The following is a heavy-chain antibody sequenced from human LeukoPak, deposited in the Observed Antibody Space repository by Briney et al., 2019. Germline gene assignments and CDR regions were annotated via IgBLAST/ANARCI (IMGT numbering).Heavy chain of an antibody. Sequence: ASVKVSCKASGYTFTGYYMHWVRQAPGQGLEWMGWINPNSGGTNYAQKFQGRVAMTRDTSISTAYMELSRLRSDDTAVYYCASVSAVYYYMDVWGKGTTVTVSS. CDR1: GYTFTGYY. CDR2: INPNSGGT. D-gene: IGHD3-3*02. J-gene: IGHJ6*03. V-gene: IGHV1-2*02. CDR3: ASVSAVYYYMDV.